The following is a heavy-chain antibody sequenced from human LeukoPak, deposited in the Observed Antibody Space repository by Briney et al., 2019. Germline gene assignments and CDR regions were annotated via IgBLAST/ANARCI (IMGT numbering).Heavy chain of an antibody. V-gene: IGHV3-48*03. CDR1: GFIFSSYE. J-gene: IGHJ3*02. Sequence: GGSLRLSCEASGFIFSSYEMNWVRQAPGKGLEWGSFISSSGRTMYYADSMMGRFTVSRDNAKNSVYLQMNSLRAEDTAVYYCARDLWYSGSRAPPRAFDIWGQGTMVTVSS. CDR2: ISSSGRTM. D-gene: IGHD1-26*01. CDR3: ARDLWYSGSRAPPRAFDI.